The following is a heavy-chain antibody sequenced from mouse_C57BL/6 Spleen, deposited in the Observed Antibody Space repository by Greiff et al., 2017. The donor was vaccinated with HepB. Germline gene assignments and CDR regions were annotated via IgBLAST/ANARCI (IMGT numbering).Heavy chain of an antibody. CDR1: GFTFSSYG. V-gene: IGHV5-6*01. D-gene: IGHD1-1*01. CDR3: ARRGYGSSYPYWYFDV. CDR2: ISSGGSYT. Sequence: EVQLVESGGDLVKPGGSLKLSCAASGFTFSSYGMSWVRQTPDKRLEWVATISSGGSYTYYPDSVKGRFTISRDNAKNTLYLQMSSLKSEDTAMYYCARRGYGSSYPYWYFDVWGTGTTVTVSS. J-gene: IGHJ1*03.